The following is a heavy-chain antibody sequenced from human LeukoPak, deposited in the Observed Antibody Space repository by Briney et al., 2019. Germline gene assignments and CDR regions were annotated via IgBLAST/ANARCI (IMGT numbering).Heavy chain of an antibody. CDR1: GGSIITSSYY. V-gene: IGHV4-39*07. J-gene: IGHJ4*02. D-gene: IGHD3-22*01. CDR3: ASLGIGYYYFDF. CDR2: IFYSGST. Sequence: SETLSLTCTVSGGSIITSSYYWGWIRQPPGRGREWFGSIFYSGSTYYNPSLKSRVTMSVDTSKNQFSLKLTSVTAADTAVFYCASLGIGYYYFDFWGQGILVTVSS.